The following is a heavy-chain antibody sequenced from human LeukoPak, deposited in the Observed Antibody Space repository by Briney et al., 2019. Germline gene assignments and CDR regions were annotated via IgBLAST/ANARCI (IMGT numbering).Heavy chain of an antibody. CDR1: GFTFSNYA. CDR3: AKDSPSYGGEAFDI. J-gene: IGHJ3*02. V-gene: IGHV3-23*01. D-gene: IGHD4-17*01. Sequence: GGSLRLSCAASGFTFSNYAMSWVRQAPGKGLEWVSGISGSGGNIYYADSAKGRFAISRDNSKNTMYLQMNSLRADDTAVYYCAKDSPSYGGEAFDIWGQGTMVTVSS. CDR2: ISGSGGNI.